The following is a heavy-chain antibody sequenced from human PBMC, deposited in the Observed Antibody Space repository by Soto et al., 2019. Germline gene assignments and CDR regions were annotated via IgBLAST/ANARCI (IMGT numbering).Heavy chain of an antibody. V-gene: IGHV4-34*01. D-gene: IGHD6-19*01. CDR2: INHSGST. J-gene: IGHJ4*02. Sequence: QVQLQQWGAGLLKPSETLSLTCAVYSGSFSGYYWSWIRQPPGKGLEWIGEINHSGSTNYNPSLKSRVTISVEKSKNQFARKLSSVTDADTAVYYCGRGGGSGWYVHYWGQGTLVTVSS. CDR1: SGSFSGYY. CDR3: GRGGGSGWYVHY.